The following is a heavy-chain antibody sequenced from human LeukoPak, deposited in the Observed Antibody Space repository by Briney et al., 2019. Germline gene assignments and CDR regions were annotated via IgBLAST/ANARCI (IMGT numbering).Heavy chain of an antibody. CDR1: GYTFTSYG. D-gene: IGHD6-13*01. J-gene: IGHJ4*02. V-gene: IGHV1-18*01. CDR3: ARVALYSSSWYLYY. Sequence: ASVKVSCKASGYTFTSYGISWVRQALGQGLEWTGWMSAYNGNTNYAQKLQGRVTMTTDTSTSTAYMELRSLRSDDTAVYYCARVALYSSSWYLYYWGQGTLVTVSS. CDR2: MSAYNGNT.